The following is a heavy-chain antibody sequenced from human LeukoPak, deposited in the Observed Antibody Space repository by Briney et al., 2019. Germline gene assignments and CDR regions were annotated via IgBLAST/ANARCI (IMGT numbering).Heavy chain of an antibody. D-gene: IGHD3-16*01. V-gene: IGHV4-61*01. Sequence: SETLSLTCTDSGGSVSSGSYYWSWIRQPPGKGLEWIGYIYYSGSTNYNPSLKSRVTISVDTSKNQFSQKLSSVTAADTAVYYCARDLANLDYYYYGMDVWGQGTTVTVSS. J-gene: IGHJ6*02. CDR2: IYYSGST. CDR3: ARDLANLDYYYYGMDV. CDR1: GGSVSSGSYY.